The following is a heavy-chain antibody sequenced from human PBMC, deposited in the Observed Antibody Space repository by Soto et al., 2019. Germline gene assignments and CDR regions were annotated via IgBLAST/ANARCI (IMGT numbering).Heavy chain of an antibody. V-gene: IGHV4-4*02. Sequence: LSLTCAVSGGSISSSSWWSWVRQPPGKGLEWIGEIYHTGNTNYNPSLESRVTISVDKSKNQFSLNLNPVTAADTAVYYCARDSSAGAVNLRYYFDYWGQGTLVTVSS. CDR2: IYHTGNT. CDR3: ARDSSAGAVNLRYYFDY. J-gene: IGHJ4*02. CDR1: GGSISSSSW. D-gene: IGHD6-13*01.